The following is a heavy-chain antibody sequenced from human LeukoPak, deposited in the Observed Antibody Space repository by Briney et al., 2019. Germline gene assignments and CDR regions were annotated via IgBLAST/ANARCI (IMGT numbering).Heavy chain of an antibody. Sequence: SETLSLTCAVSGYSISSSNWWGWIRQPPGKGLEWIGYVYYSGSTYYNPSLKSRVTISVDRSKNQFSLKLSSVTAADTAVYYCARDSDYWGQGTLVTVSS. V-gene: IGHV4-28*03. CDR1: GYSISSSNW. J-gene: IGHJ4*02. CDR2: VYYSGST. CDR3: ARDSDY.